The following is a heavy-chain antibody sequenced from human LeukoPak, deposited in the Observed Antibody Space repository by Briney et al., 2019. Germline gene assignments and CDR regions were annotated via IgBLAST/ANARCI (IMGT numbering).Heavy chain of an antibody. CDR1: GGSFSGYY. CDR3: ARALGRLSWFDP. D-gene: IGHD7-27*01. J-gene: IGHJ5*02. Sequence: ASETLSLTCAVYGGSFSGYYWSWIRQPPGKGLEWIGYIYYSGSTNYNPSLKSRVTISVDTSKNQFSLKLSSVTAADTAVYYCARALGRLSWFDPWGQGTLVSVSS. V-gene: IGHV4-59*08. CDR2: IYYSGST.